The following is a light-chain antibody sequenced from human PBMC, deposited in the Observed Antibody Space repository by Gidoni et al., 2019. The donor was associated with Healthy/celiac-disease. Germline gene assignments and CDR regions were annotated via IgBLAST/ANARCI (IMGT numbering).Light chain of an antibody. CDR1: QSVSSY. J-gene: IGKJ1*01. Sequence: EIELTQSPATLSLSPGEIATLSCRASQSVSSYLAWYQQKPGQAPRLLIYDAANRATGIPARFSGSGSGTDFTLTISSLEPEDFAVYYCQQRSNWPWTFGQGTKVEIK. V-gene: IGKV3-11*01. CDR3: QQRSNWPWT. CDR2: DAA.